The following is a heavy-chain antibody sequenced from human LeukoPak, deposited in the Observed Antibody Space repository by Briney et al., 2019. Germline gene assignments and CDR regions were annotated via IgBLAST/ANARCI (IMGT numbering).Heavy chain of an antibody. CDR3: ARGVRYSGYD. CDR1: RFTSSSYA. CDR2: ITYDGSNK. Sequence: GGSLRLSCAASRFTSSSYAMPWVRQAPGKGLGWVAVITYDGSNKYYADSVKGRFTISRYNSKNTPYLQMNSLRAEDTAVYYCARGVRYSGYDWGQGTMVTVSS. D-gene: IGHD5-12*01. J-gene: IGHJ3*01. V-gene: IGHV3-30-3*01.